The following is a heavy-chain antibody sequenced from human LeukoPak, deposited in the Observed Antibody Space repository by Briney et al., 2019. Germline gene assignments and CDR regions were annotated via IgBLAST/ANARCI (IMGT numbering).Heavy chain of an antibody. CDR3: ARDRHTAMVYYYYYMDV. D-gene: IGHD5-18*01. J-gene: IGHJ6*03. V-gene: IGHV3-21*01. CDR2: ISPSSHYI. CDR1: GFTFSNYS. Sequence: PGGSRRLSCAGSGFTFSNYSINWVRQAPGKGLEWVSSISPSSHYIYYADSVRGRFTISRDNARNSLYLQMNSLRDEDTAVYYCARDRHTAMVYYYYYMDVWGTGTTVTVSS.